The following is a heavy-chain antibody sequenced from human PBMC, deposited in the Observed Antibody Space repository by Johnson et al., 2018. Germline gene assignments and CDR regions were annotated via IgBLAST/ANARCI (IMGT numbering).Heavy chain of an antibody. Sequence: VRLVESGGGLVQPGRSLRLSCAASGFTFDDYAMHWVRQAPGKGLEWVSGISWNGGGTGYADSVKGRFTISRDNAKNSLYLQMNSLRAEDTALYYCASLVGGREGDAFDIWGQGTVVTVSS. D-gene: IGHD3-16*01. CDR3: ASLVGGREGDAFDI. CDR2: ISWNGGGT. J-gene: IGHJ3*02. CDR1: GFTFDDYA. V-gene: IGHV3-9*01.